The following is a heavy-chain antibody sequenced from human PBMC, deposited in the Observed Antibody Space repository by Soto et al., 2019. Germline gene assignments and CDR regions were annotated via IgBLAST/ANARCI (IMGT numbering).Heavy chain of an antibody. Sequence: QVQLVQSGAEVKKPGASVKVSCKTSGYTFTNDDINWVRQAAGQGLEWIGWMSPNSGNTGYAQKFQGRVTLTRDTTIGTAYMELSSLRSEDTAVYYCARGMSDGFGEVSGGQGTLVTVSS. CDR2: MSPNSGNT. V-gene: IGHV1-8*02. J-gene: IGHJ4*02. D-gene: IGHD3-10*01. CDR3: ARGMSDGFGEVS. CDR1: GYTFTNDD.